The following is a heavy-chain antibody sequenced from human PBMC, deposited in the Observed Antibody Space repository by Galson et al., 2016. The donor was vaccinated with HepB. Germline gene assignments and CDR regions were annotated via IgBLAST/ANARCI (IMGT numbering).Heavy chain of an antibody. CDR1: GGSISTRTYY. J-gene: IGHJ4*02. Sequence: SETLSLTCTVSGGSISTRTYYWVWIRQPPGKGLEWIGSINYSGNTYYNPSLKSRVTISVGTSKNQFSLRLSSVTAADTAVYYCASIVVVSSAPTNYFDYWAREPWSPSP. V-gene: IGHV4-39*01. D-gene: IGHD2-2*01. CDR3: ASIVVVSSAPTNYFDY. CDR2: INYSGNT.